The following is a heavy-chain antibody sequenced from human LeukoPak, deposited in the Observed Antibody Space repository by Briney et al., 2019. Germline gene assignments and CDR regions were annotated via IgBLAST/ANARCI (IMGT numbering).Heavy chain of an antibody. CDR3: ARDSSYYYDSSGYHPAWYFDL. V-gene: IGHV3-23*01. CDR2: ISGSGGNP. J-gene: IGHJ2*01. D-gene: IGHD3-22*01. CDR1: GFTFRSYS. Sequence: GGSLRLSCAASGFTFRSYSMTWVRQAPGKGLEWVSVISGSGGNPYYADSVKGRFTISRDNSKNTVFLHMNSLRAEDTVVYHCARDSSYYYDSSGYHPAWYFDLWGRGTLVTVSS.